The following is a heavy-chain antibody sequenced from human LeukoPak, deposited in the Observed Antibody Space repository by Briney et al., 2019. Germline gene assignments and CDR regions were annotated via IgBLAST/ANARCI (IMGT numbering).Heavy chain of an antibody. CDR1: GGSFSGYY. D-gene: IGHD2-8*01. CDR2: INHSGST. J-gene: IGHJ4*02. Sequence: SETLSLTCAVYGGSFSGYYWSWIRQPPGKGLEWIGEINHSGSTNYNPSLKSRVTISVDTSKNQFSLKLSSVTAADTAVYYCARDGVNPYYFDYWGQGILVTVSS. V-gene: IGHV4-34*01. CDR3: ARDGVNPYYFDY.